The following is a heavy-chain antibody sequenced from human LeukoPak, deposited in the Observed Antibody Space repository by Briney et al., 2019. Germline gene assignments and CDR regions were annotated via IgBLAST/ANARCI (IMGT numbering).Heavy chain of an antibody. Sequence: SETLSLTCAVYGGSFSGYYWSWIRQPPGKGLEWIGEINHSGGTNYNPSLKSRVTISVDTSKNQFSLKLSSVTAADTAVYYCARMRVRGVISNYWGQGTLVTVSS. J-gene: IGHJ4*02. CDR2: INHSGGT. D-gene: IGHD3-10*01. CDR3: ARMRVRGVISNY. V-gene: IGHV4-34*01. CDR1: GGSFSGYY.